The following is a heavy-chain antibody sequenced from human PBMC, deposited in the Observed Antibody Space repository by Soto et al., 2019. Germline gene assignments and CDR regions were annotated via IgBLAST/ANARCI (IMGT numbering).Heavy chain of an antibody. V-gene: IGHV1-69*01. CDR1: GGTFSNYG. D-gene: IGHD3-22*01. J-gene: IGHJ3*02. Sequence: QVQLVQSGAEVKKPGSSVKVSCKASGGTFSNYGIIWVRQAPGQGPEWLGGIIPLFGTANYAQRFQGRVTITADEATSTAYMELSSLRSEDTAVYYCARPRSYYYDSSAERAFDIWCQGTMVTVSS. CDR2: IIPLFGTA. CDR3: ARPRSYYYDSSAERAFDI.